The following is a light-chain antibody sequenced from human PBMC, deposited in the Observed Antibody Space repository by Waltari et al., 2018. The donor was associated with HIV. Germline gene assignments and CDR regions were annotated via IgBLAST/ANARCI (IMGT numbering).Light chain of an antibody. Sequence: SYDVTQPSSVSVSPGQTASITCSGYALPDQFVYWYQQKQGQAPVLVIYQDTQRPSGTPERFSGSSSGTVATLTIRGVRTEDEADYHCQSADLSGTYWVFGGGTKLTVL. V-gene: IGLV3-25*03. CDR1: ALPDQF. CDR2: QDT. CDR3: QSADLSGTYWV. J-gene: IGLJ3*02.